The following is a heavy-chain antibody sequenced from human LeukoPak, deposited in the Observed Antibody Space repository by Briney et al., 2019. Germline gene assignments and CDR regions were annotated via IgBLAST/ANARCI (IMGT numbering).Heavy chain of an antibody. CDR3: AKNQVRLWVEIDY. D-gene: IGHD5-18*01. J-gene: IGHJ4*02. CDR1: GFTFSNYG. CDR2: IRYDGSNE. V-gene: IGHV3-30*02. Sequence: GGSLRLSCAASGFTFSNYGMHWVRQAPGKGLEWVAFIRYDGSNEYHADSVKGRFTISRDNSRNTLSLQMNSLRAEDTAVYYCAKNQVRLWVEIDYWGQGALVTVSS.